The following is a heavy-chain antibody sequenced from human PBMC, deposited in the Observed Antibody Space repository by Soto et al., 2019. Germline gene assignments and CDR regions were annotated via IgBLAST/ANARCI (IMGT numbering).Heavy chain of an antibody. D-gene: IGHD7-27*01. V-gene: IGHV1-69*01. CDR2: IIPIFGTA. Sequence: QMQLVQSGAEVKKPGSSVKVSCKASGGTFSSYAISWVRQAPGQGLEWMGGIIPIFGTANYAQKFQGRVTITADESTSTAYMELSSLRSEDTAVYYCARHRSERARWGWAAFDIWGQGTMVTVSS. J-gene: IGHJ3*02. CDR1: GGTFSSYA. CDR3: ARHRSERARWGWAAFDI.